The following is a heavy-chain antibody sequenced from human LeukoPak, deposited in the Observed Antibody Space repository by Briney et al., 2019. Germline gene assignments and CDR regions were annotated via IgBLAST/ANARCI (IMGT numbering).Heavy chain of an antibody. J-gene: IGHJ6*02. D-gene: IGHD2-15*01. CDR1: GFTVSSNY. V-gene: IGHV4-34*01. CDR2: INHSGST. CDR3: ARGERIGYYYYGMDV. Sequence: GSLRLSCAASGFTVSSNYMSWVRQAPGKGLEWIGEINHSGSTNYNPSLKSRVTISVDTSKNQFSLKLSSVTAADTAVYYCARGERIGYYYYGMDVWGQGTTVTVSS.